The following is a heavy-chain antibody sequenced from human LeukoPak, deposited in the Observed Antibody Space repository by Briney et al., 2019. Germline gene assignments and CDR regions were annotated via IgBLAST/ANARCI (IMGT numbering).Heavy chain of an antibody. CDR1: GFTFSSYA. CDR2: MSTSGGST. Sequence: GGSLRLSCAASGFTFSSYAMSWVRQAPGKALECVSAMSTSGGSTYDADSVKGRFTISRDNSKNTLFLQMNSLRAEDTAVYYCARAVDFWSGYPQPNWFDPWGQGTLVTVSS. J-gene: IGHJ5*02. CDR3: ARAVDFWSGYPQPNWFDP. D-gene: IGHD3-3*01. V-gene: IGHV3-23*01.